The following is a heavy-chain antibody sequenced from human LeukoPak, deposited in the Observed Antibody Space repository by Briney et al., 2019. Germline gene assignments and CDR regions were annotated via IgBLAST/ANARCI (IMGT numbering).Heavy chain of an antibody. CDR3: ARHGYTASHFFLDY. CDR1: SGSINSYY. J-gene: IGHJ4*02. V-gene: IGHV4-4*07. D-gene: IGHD5-18*01. Sequence: SETLSLTCSVSSGSINSYYWGWVRQPAGRGLEWIGRIYTTGRADYDPSLQSRVAMSIDTSQKQFSLNLKSVTAADPATYFCARHGYTASHFFLDYWSQGAPVTVSS. CDR2: IYTTGRA.